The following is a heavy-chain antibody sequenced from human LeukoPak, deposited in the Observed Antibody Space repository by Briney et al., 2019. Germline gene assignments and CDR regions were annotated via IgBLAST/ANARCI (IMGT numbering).Heavy chain of an antibody. CDR1: GLTFSSYC. D-gene: IGHD4-17*01. CDR2: TPSDGTHK. Sequence: AGSLRLSCAVSGLTFSSYCMHWVSHPPGNLLEWVAATPSDGTHKYYADSVKGRFTISRDKSKNTLYLQMNSLRAEDTAVYYCAKAQPMTTVTRGYYYYGMDVWGQGTTVTVSS. CDR3: AKAQPMTTVTRGYYYYGMDV. J-gene: IGHJ6*02. V-gene: IGHV3-30*18.